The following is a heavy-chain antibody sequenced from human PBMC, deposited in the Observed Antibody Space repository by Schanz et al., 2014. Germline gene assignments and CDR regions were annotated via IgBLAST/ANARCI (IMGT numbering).Heavy chain of an antibody. V-gene: IGHV3-7*03. Sequence: LVESGGGVVQPGRSLRLSCAASGFTFSSYGMHWVRQVPGKGLEWVANIRQDGSAKFYVDSVNSRFAISRDNAENSVYLQMNSLRAEDTAVYYCARDGFGGYLDSWGQGTLVTVSS. CDR3: ARDGFGGYLDS. D-gene: IGHD3-10*01. CDR1: GFTFSSYG. J-gene: IGHJ4*02. CDR2: IRQDGSAK.